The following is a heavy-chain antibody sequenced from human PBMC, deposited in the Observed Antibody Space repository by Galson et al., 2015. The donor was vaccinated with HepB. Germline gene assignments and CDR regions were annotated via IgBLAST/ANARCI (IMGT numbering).Heavy chain of an antibody. Sequence: ETLSLTCTVSGGSVSRGSYYWSWIRQPPGKGLEWIGYVYDSGSTNYNPSLKSRVTISVDTSKNQFSLKLSSVTAADTAVYYCARGLIMITFGGVIVKNWFDPWGQGTLVIVSP. D-gene: IGHD3-16*02. CDR2: VYDSGST. J-gene: IGHJ5*02. CDR3: ARGLIMITFGGVIVKNWFDP. CDR1: GGSVSRGSYY. V-gene: IGHV4-61*01.